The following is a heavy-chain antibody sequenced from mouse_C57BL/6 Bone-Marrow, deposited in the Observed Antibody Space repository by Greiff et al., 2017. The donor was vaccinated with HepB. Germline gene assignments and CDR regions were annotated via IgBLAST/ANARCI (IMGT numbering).Heavy chain of an antibody. D-gene: IGHD2-4*01. Sequence: QVQLQQSGAELVKPGASVKLSCKASGYTFTSYWMHWVKQRPGQGLEWIGMIHPNSGSTNYNEKFKSKATLTVDKSSSTAYMQLSSLTSEDSAVYNCTRRGIYDYALYYWGQGTPLTVSA. V-gene: IGHV1-64*01. CDR1: GYTFTSYW. CDR2: IHPNSGST. CDR3: TRRGIYDYALYY. J-gene: IGHJ2*01.